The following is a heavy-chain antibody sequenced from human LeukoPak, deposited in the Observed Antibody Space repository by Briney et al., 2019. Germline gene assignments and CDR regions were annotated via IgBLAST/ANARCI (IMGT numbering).Heavy chain of an antibody. Sequence: PGGSLRLSCTTSGFTFSSYALSWVRQAPGKGLEWVSGIRVRGSTYYPDSVTGRFTISRDNSENTLYLQMSGLRAEDTAIYYCAKGTGDTAYYFDFWGQGVLVTVSS. D-gene: IGHD7-27*01. CDR3: AKGTGDTAYYFDF. V-gene: IGHV3-23*01. J-gene: IGHJ4*02. CDR2: IRVRGST. CDR1: GFTFSSYA.